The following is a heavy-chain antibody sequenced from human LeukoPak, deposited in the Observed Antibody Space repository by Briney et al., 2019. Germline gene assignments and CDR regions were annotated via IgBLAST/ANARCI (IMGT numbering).Heavy chain of an antibody. J-gene: IGHJ4*02. V-gene: IGHV3-48*01. Sequence: GGSLRLSCAASGFTFSSYSMNWVRQAPGKGLEWVSYISSSSSTIYYADSVKGRFTISRDNAKNSLYLQMNSLRAEDTAVYYCAGTDCSSTSCYTNYWGQGTLVTVSS. CDR3: AGTDCSSTSCYTNY. D-gene: IGHD2-2*02. CDR1: GFTFSSYS. CDR2: ISSSSSTI.